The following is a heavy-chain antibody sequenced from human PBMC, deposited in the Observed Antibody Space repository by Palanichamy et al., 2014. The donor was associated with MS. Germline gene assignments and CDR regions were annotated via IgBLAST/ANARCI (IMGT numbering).Heavy chain of an antibody. CDR2: INHSGNT. D-gene: IGHD3-22*01. Sequence: QVQLQQWGAGLLKPSETLSLTCAVYGGSFSGYYWSWIRQPPGKGLEWIGEINHSGNTNYNPSLKSRVTISVDTSKSQFSLKLSSVTAADTAVYYCARDSRDYYDSSGYLDYWGQGTLVTVSS. CDR3: ARDSRDYYDSSGYLDY. V-gene: IGHV4-34*01. CDR1: GGSFSGYY. J-gene: IGHJ4*02.